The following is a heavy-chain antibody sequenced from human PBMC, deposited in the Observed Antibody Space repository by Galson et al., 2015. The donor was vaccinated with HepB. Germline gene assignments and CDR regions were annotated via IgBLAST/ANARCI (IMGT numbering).Heavy chain of an antibody. CDR3: ARALVRGYSYGGY. CDR1: GFTFSDYY. CDR2: ISSSSSYT. V-gene: IGHV3-11*05. J-gene: IGHJ4*02. Sequence: SLRLSCAASGFTFSDYYMSWIRQAPGKGLEWVSYISSSSSYTNYADSVKGRFTISRDNAKNSLYLQMNSLRAEDTAVYYCARALVRGYSYGGYWGQGTLVTVSS. D-gene: IGHD5-18*01.